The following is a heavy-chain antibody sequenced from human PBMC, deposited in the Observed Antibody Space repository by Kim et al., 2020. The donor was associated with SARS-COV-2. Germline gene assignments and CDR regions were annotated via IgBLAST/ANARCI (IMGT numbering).Heavy chain of an antibody. J-gene: IGHJ4*02. CDR3: ARYSGYDYYFDY. V-gene: IGHV2-5*01. Sequence: RYSPSLKSRLTITKDTSKYQVVLTMTNMDPVDTATYYCARYSGYDYYFDYWGQGTLVTVSS. D-gene: IGHD5-12*01.